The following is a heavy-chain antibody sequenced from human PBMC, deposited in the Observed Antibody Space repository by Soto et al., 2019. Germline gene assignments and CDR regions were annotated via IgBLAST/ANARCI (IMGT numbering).Heavy chain of an antibody. D-gene: IGHD2-2*02. J-gene: IGHJ4*02. V-gene: IGHV4-39*07. CDR1: GGSISSSSYY. Sequence: PSETLSLTCTVSGGSISSSSYYWGWIRQPPGKGLEWIGSIYYSGSTYYNPSLKSRVTISVDTSKNQFSLKLSSVTAEDTAIYYCAKGSSASRPYYFDYWGQGTLVTVSS. CDR2: IYYSGST. CDR3: AKGSSASRPYYFDY.